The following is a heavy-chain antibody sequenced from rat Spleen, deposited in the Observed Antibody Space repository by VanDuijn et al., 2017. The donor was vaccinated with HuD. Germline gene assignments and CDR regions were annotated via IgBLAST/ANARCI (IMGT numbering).Heavy chain of an antibody. CDR3: TTGIHYYDGYYHLGWFAY. Sequence: EVQLVESGGGLVQPGRSLKLSCAASGFTFSNYYMAWVRQAPTKGLEWVAYISIGGDTTYYPDTVKGRFTLSRDNAKSTLYLQMDSLRSEDTATYYCTTGIHYYDGYYHLGWFAYWGQGTLVTVSS. CDR2: ISIGGDTT. V-gene: IGHV5-27*01. J-gene: IGHJ3*01. CDR1: GFTFSNYY. D-gene: IGHD1-12*03.